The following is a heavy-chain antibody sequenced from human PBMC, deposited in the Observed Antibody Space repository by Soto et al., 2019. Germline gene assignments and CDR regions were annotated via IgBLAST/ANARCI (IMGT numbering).Heavy chain of an antibody. J-gene: IGHJ6*02. Sequence: QVQLQESGPGLVKPSGTLSLTCAVSGGSISSSNWWSWVRQPPGKGLEWIGEIYHSGSTNYNPSLKRRVTISVDKSKNQFSLKLSSVTAADTAVYYCASLDCSSTSCYHYYYYGMDVWGQGTTVTVSS. CDR1: GGSISSSNW. D-gene: IGHD2-2*01. CDR3: ASLDCSSTSCYHYYYYGMDV. V-gene: IGHV4-4*02. CDR2: IYHSGST.